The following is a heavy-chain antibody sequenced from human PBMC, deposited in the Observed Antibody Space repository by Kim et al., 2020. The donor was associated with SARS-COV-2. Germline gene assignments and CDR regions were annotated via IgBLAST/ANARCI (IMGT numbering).Heavy chain of an antibody. CDR3: TRVSPSSSWYINDY. J-gene: IGHJ4*02. CDR1: GFTFGDYA. CDR2: IRSKAYGGTT. D-gene: IGHD6-13*01. V-gene: IGHV3-49*03. Sequence: GGSLRLSCTASGFTFGDYAMSWFRQAPGKGLEWVGFIRSKAYGGTTEYAASVKGRFTISRDDSKSIAYLQMNSLKTEDTAVYYCTRVSPSSSWYINDYWGQGTLVTVSS.